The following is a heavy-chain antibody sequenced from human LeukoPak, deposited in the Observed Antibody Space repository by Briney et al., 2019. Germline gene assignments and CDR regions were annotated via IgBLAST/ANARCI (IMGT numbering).Heavy chain of an antibody. CDR1: GYTFTSNH. D-gene: IGHD5-24*01. CDR2: ICPSGGST. J-gene: IGHJ5*02. V-gene: IGHV1-46*01. Sequence: ASVKVSFMSFGYTFTSNHMHWLRQATGQGPDWMGEICPSGGSTPYAQTFQGRVTLTRDMSTSTDYLELSSLRSEDTAVYYCARDNSVRDEAWWFSPWGQGTLVTVSS. CDR3: ARDNSVRDEAWWFSP.